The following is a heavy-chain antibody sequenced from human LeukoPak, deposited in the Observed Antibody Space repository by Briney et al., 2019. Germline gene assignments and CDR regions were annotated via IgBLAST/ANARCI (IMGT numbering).Heavy chain of an antibody. CDR3: ARGPSFDY. V-gene: IGHV4-34*01. Sequence: SETLSLTCAVYGGSFSGYYWSWIRQPPGKGLEWIGEINHSGSTNYNPSLKSRVTISVDTSKNQFSLKLSSVTAADTAVYYCARGPSFDYWGQGTLVTVSS. CDR2: INHSGST. J-gene: IGHJ4*02. CDR1: GGSFSGYY.